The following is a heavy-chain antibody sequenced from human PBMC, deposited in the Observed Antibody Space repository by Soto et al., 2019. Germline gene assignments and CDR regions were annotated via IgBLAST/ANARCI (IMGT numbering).Heavy chain of an antibody. V-gene: IGHV3-23*01. J-gene: IGHJ6*04. D-gene: IGHD2-8*01. CDR2: IRGSGGGT. CDR3: AQWRGVSLYFGMGV. Sequence: EVQLLESGGGLVQPGGSLRLSCAASGFTFGSFAMTWVRQAPGKGLEWVSGIRGSGGGTYYSDSVKGRFTISRDTSKNTQYLQMNSLRADGTAVDHGAQWRGVSLYFGMGVWGKGTTGPVSS. CDR1: GFTFGSFA.